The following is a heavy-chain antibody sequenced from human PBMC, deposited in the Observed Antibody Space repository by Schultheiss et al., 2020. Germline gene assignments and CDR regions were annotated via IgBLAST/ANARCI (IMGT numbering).Heavy chain of an antibody. D-gene: IGHD4/OR15-4a*01. CDR1: GGTFSSYA. Sequence: ASVKVSCKASGGTFSSYAISWVRQAPGQGLEWMGGFDPEDGETIYAQKFQGRVTMTEDTSTDTAYMELSSLRSEDTAVYYCATADYDTKRIDAFDIWGQGTMVTVSS. CDR2: FDPEDGET. J-gene: IGHJ3*02. CDR3: ATADYDTKRIDAFDI. V-gene: IGHV1-24*01.